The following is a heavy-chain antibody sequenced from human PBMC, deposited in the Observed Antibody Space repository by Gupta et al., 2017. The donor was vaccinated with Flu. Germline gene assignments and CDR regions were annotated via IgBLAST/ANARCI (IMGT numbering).Heavy chain of an antibody. CDR2: IKKDGSEK. D-gene: IGHD1-20*01. J-gene: IGHJ4*02. CDR1: GFTFSNYW. V-gene: IGHV3-7*04. Sequence: EVQLVESGGGLVQPGGSLRLSCAASGFTFSNYWMSWVRQAPGKGLEWVANIKKDGSEKYFVDSVKGRFTISRDNAGNSVYLQMDSLRAEDTAMYYCTRETLPLYNWNYIDYWGQGTLVTVSS. CDR3: TRETLPLYNWNYIDY.